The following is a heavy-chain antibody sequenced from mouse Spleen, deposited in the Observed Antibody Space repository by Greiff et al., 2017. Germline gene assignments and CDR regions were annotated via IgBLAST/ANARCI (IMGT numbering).Heavy chain of an antibody. CDR1: GYTFTSYW. CDR2: IDPSDSYT. D-gene: IGHD1-1*01. Sequence: QVQLQQPGAELVMPGASVKLSCKASGYTFTSYWMHWVKQRPGQGLEWIGEIDPSDSYTNYNQKFKGKATLTVDKSSSTAYMQLSSLTSEDSAVYYCARFGSPVVATNDYWGQGTTLTVSS. V-gene: IGHV1-69*01. J-gene: IGHJ2*01. CDR3: ARFGSPVVATNDY.